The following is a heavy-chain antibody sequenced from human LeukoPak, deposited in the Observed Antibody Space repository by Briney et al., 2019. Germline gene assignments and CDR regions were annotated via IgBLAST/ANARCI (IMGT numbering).Heavy chain of an antibody. V-gene: IGHV3-48*01. D-gene: IGHD2-2*01. Sequence: GGSLRLSCAASGFTFSSYSMNWVRQAPGKGLEWVSYISSSSSTIYYADSVKGRFTISRDNAKNSLYLQMNSLRAEDTAVYYCARDSSYCSSTSCWENAFDIWGQGTMVTVSS. CDR3: ARDSSYCSSTSCWENAFDI. CDR2: ISSSSSTI. J-gene: IGHJ3*02. CDR1: GFTFSSYS.